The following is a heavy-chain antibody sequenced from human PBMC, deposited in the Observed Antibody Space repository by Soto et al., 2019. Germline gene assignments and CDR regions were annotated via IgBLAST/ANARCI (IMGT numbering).Heavy chain of an antibody. V-gene: IGHV1-3*01. D-gene: IGHD2-2*01. Sequence: GASVKVSCKASGYTFTSYAMHWVRQAPGQRLEWMGWINAGNGNTKYSQKFQGRVTITRDTSASTAYMELSSLRSEDTAVYYCARGELGYCSSTSCYYSYYYGMDVWGQGTTVTAP. J-gene: IGHJ6*02. CDR2: INAGNGNT. CDR1: GYTFTSYA. CDR3: ARGELGYCSSTSCYYSYYYGMDV.